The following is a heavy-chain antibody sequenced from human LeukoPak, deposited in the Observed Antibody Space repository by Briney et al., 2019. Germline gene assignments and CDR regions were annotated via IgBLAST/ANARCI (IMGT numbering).Heavy chain of an antibody. CDR3: ARDPGPSDCSSTSCYSGWFDP. Sequence: PGGSLRLSRAASGFTFSSYSMNWVRQAPGKGLEWVSSISSSSSYIYYADSVKGRSTISRDNAKNSLYLQMNSLRAEDTAVYYCARDPGPSDCSSTSCYSGWFDPWGQGTLVTVSS. D-gene: IGHD2-2*01. V-gene: IGHV3-21*01. CDR2: ISSSSSYI. CDR1: GFTFSSYS. J-gene: IGHJ5*02.